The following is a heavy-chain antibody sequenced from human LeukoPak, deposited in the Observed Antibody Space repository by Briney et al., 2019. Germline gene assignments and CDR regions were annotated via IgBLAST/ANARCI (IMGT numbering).Heavy chain of an antibody. Sequence: GVSLRLSCAASGFTFSSYGMHWVRQAPGKGLEWVAVISYDGSNKYYADSVKGRFTISRDNAKNSLYLQVNSLRDEDTAVYYCARDDSSGYYSSAPDYWGQGTLVTVS. CDR2: ISYDGSNK. CDR3: ARDDSSGYYSSAPDY. D-gene: IGHD3-22*01. V-gene: IGHV3-30*03. CDR1: GFTFSSYG. J-gene: IGHJ4*02.